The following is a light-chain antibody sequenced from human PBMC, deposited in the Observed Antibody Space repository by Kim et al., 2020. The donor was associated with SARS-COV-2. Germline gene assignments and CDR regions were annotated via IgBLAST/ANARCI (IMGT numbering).Light chain of an antibody. V-gene: IGKV3-15*01. CDR1: QSVNTN. J-gene: IGKJ1*01. CDR2: GAS. Sequence: VSPGERATLSCRASQSVNTNLVWYQQKPGQAPRLLIYGASTRATGVPARFSGSGSGTDFTLTISSLQSDDFVVYYCQQYNDWPRTFGHGTKVDIK. CDR3: QQYNDWPRT.